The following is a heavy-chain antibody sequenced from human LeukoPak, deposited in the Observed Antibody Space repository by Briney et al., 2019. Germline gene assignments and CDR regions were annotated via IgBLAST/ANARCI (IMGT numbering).Heavy chain of an antibody. V-gene: IGHV3-33*01. D-gene: IGHD3-10*01. CDR2: IWYDGSNK. Sequence: PGGSLRLSCAASGFTFSSYGMHWVRQAPGKGLEWVAAIWYDGSNKYYADSVKGRFTISRDNSKNTLYLQMNSLRAEDTAVYYCARDRGPYVLLWFGELNWFDPWGQGTLVTVSS. J-gene: IGHJ5*02. CDR3: ARDRGPYVLLWFGELNWFDP. CDR1: GFTFSSYG.